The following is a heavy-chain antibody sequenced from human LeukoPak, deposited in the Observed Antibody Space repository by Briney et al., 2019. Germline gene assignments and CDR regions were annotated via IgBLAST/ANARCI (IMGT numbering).Heavy chain of an antibody. CDR3: AKDLDIVVVVAATPFDY. Sequence: PGGSLRLSCVASGFAFRNYWMYWVRQGPGKGLEWVAVISYDGSNKYYADSVKGRFTISRDNSKNTLYLQMNSLRAEDTAVYYCAKDLDIVVVVAATPFDYWGQGTLVTVSS. V-gene: IGHV3-30*18. CDR2: ISYDGSNK. D-gene: IGHD2-15*01. CDR1: GFAFRNYW. J-gene: IGHJ4*02.